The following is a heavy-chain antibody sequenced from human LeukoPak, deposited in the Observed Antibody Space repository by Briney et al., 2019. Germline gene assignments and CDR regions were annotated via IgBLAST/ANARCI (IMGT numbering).Heavy chain of an antibody. CDR2: IIPIFGTA. J-gene: IGHJ6*04. CDR1: GGTFSSYA. D-gene: IGHD3-3*01. V-gene: IGHV1-69*13. Sequence: SVKVSCKASGGTFSSYAISWVRQAPGQGLEWMGGIIPIFGTANYAQKFQGRVTITADESTSTAYMELSSLRSEDTAVYYCASQPWYYDFWSGPVGLGVWGKGTTVTVSS. CDR3: ASQPWYYDFWSGPVGLGV.